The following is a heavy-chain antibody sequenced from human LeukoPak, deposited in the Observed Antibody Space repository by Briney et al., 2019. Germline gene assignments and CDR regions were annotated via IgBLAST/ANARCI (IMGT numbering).Heavy chain of an antibody. J-gene: IGHJ3*02. V-gene: IGHV4-34*01. D-gene: IGHD3-9*01. CDR3: ARDRGYDILTGYYRPNDAFDI. CDR1: GGSFSGYY. Sequence: SETLSLTCAVYGGSFSGYYWSWIRQPPGKGLEWIGEINHSGSTNYNPSLKSRVTMSVDTSKNQFSLKLSSVTAADTAVYYCARDRGYDILTGYYRPNDAFDIWGQGTMVTVSS. CDR2: INHSGST.